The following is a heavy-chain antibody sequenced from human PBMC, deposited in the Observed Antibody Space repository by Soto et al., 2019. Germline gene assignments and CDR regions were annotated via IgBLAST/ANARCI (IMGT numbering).Heavy chain of an antibody. Sequence: QVQLVESGGGVVQPGRSLRLSCSASGFIFGTYGMDWVRQAPGKGLEWVALISYDGNKEFYADSVKGRFTISRDNSRNTLYLHMNSLKPEDTAMYYCAKETATSVDYYHFYGLDVWGPGTTVSVSS. J-gene: IGHJ6*02. V-gene: IGHV3-30*18. CDR2: ISYDGNKE. CDR3: AKETATSVDYYHFYGLDV. D-gene: IGHD1-1*01. CDR1: GFIFGTYG.